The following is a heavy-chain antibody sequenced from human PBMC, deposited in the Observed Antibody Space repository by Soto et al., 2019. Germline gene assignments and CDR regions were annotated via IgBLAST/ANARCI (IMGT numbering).Heavy chain of an antibody. CDR1: GVTVSSYA. CDR3: AKDAGLREAGPASIIFDY. J-gene: IGHJ4*02. D-gene: IGHD6-19*01. Sequence: PCCSMGLCCAASGVTVSSYAMSWVLKTTGKGLEWVSAISGSGGSTYYADSVKGRFTISRDNSKNTLYLQMNSLRAEDTAVYYFAKDAGLREAGPASIIFDYWGQGTLVTVSS. CDR2: ISGSGGST. V-gene: IGHV3-23*01.